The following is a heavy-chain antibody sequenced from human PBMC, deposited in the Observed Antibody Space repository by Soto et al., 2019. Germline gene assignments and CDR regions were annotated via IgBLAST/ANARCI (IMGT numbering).Heavy chain of an antibody. D-gene: IGHD4-17*01. Sequence: ASVKVSCKASGYTFTIYGIIWVRQAPGQGLEWMGWISAYNGNTNYAQKLQGRVTMTTDTSTSTAYMELRSLRSDDTAVYYCASSYGDYESGWFDPWGQGTLVTVSS. CDR2: ISAYNGNT. CDR1: GYTFTIYG. CDR3: ASSYGDYESGWFDP. V-gene: IGHV1-18*01. J-gene: IGHJ5*02.